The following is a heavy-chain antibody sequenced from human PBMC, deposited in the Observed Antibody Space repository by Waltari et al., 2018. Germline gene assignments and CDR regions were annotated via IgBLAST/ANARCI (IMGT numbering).Heavy chain of an antibody. Sequence: QVQLQESGPGLVKPSETLYLTCAFSGYSISSGYYWGWIRQPPGKGLEWIGSIYHSGSTYYNPSLKSRVTISVDTSKNQFSLKLSSVTAADTAVYYCARDGGAGYGDYFDYWGQGTLVTVSS. CDR3: ARDGGAGYGDYFDY. CDR2: IYHSGST. J-gene: IGHJ4*02. V-gene: IGHV4-38-2*02. CDR1: GYSISSGYY. D-gene: IGHD4-17*01.